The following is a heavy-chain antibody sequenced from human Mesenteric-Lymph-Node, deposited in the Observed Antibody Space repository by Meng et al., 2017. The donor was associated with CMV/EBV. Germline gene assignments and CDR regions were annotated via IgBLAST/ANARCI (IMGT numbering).Heavy chain of an antibody. CDR3: ARTYDILKDAMDV. D-gene: IGHD3-9*01. Sequence: ASVKVSCKASGYTFTGYYIHWVRQAPGHGLEWMGWMNPDSGDTKYAQKFQGRVTMTRDTSISTAYLGLSRLSSDDTAVYYCARTYDILKDAMDVWGQGTTVTVSS. V-gene: IGHV1-2*02. CDR1: GYTFTGYY. CDR2: MNPDSGDT. J-gene: IGHJ6*02.